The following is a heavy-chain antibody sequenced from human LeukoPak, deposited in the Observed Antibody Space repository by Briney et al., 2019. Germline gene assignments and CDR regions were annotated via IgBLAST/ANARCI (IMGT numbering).Heavy chain of an antibody. D-gene: IGHD3-22*01. CDR3: ARRSYDSSGYYMD. J-gene: IGHJ4*02. Sequence: GGSLRLSFASSGFTFSHYWMHGVGQARGKGLVWVSRINSDESSTNYADSVKGRFTISRDNAKNTLYLQMNSLRAEDTAVYYCARRSYDSSGYYMDWGQGTLVTVSS. CDR2: INSDESST. V-gene: IGHV3-74*01. CDR1: GFTFSHYW.